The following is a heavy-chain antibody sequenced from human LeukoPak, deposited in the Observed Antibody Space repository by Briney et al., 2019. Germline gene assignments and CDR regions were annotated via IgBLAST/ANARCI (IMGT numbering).Heavy chain of an antibody. CDR1: GFTFSSYE. D-gene: IGHD3-10*02. CDR3: AELGITMIGGV. Sequence: GGSLRLSCAASGFTFSSYEMNWVRQAPGKGLECVSYISSSGSTIYYADSVKGRFTISRDNAKNSLYLQMNSLRAEDTAVYYCAELGITMIGGVWGKGTTVTISS. CDR2: ISSSGSTI. V-gene: IGHV3-48*03. J-gene: IGHJ6*04.